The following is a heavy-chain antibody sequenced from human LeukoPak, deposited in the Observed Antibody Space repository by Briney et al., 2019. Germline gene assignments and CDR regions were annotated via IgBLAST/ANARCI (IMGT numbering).Heavy chain of an antibody. D-gene: IGHD3-10*01. J-gene: IGHJ4*02. V-gene: IGHV3-23*01. CDR1: GFTFSSYA. Sequence: GGSLRLSCAASGFTFSSYAMGWVRQAPGKGLEWVSAISGSGGSTYYADSVKGRFTISRDNSKNTLYLQMNSLRAEDTAVYYCARYRRYYGSGSYYNPDYWGQGTLVTVSS. CDR3: ARYRRYYGSGSYYNPDY. CDR2: ISGSGGST.